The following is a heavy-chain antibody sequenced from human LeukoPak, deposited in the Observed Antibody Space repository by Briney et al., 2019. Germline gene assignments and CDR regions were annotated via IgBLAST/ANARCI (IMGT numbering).Heavy chain of an antibody. CDR3: ARARYVNSFYAFDI. Sequence: SGTLSLTCAVSGGSISSTNWWSWVRQPPGKGLEWIGEIYHSGNTNYSPSLKSRVTIFGDTSKNQFFLKLSSVTAADTAVYYCARARYVNSFYAFDIWGQGTLVIVSS. D-gene: IGHD3-9*01. CDR1: GGSISSTNW. J-gene: IGHJ3*02. V-gene: IGHV4-4*02. CDR2: IYHSGNT.